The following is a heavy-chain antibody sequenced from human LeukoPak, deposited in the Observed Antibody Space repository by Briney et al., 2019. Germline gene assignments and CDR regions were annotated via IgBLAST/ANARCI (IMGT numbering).Heavy chain of an antibody. Sequence: PGGSLRLSCAASGFPFSRYGMHWVRQAPGKGLEWVAVIWIDGSGVYYADCVQGRFTISRDNSENTLYLQMDNLRAEDTAVYYCAKASNGSNGHYFDYWGQGTPVTVSS. CDR1: GFPFSRYG. V-gene: IGHV3-33*06. D-gene: IGHD5-24*01. CDR3: AKASNGSNGHYFDY. CDR2: IWIDGSGV. J-gene: IGHJ4*02.